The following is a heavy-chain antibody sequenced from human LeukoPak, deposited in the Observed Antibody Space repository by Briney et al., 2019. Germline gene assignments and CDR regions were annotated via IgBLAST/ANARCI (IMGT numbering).Heavy chain of an antibody. Sequence: SETLSLICTVSGDSISTYYWSWIRQPPGKRLEWIGYIYFSGTTNYNPSLKSRVTISVDTSKNQFSLRLSSVTAADTALYYCARHGPLYDIWSAQFYFDYWGQGTLVTVSS. CDR3: ARHGPLYDIWSAQFYFDY. J-gene: IGHJ4*02. D-gene: IGHD3-3*01. V-gene: IGHV4-59*08. CDR1: GDSISTYY. CDR2: IYFSGTT.